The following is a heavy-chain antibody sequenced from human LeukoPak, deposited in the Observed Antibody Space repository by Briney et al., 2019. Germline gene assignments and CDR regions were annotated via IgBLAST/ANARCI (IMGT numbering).Heavy chain of an antibody. J-gene: IGHJ2*01. D-gene: IGHD4-23*01. CDR1: GGSISGHY. V-gene: IGHV4-59*08. CDR2: IFYTGST. Sequence: PSETLSLTCTVSGGSISGHYLSWIRQPPGKGLEWIAYIFYTGSTNYNPSLKSRVTISLDTSKNQFSLKLTSVTAADTAVYYCVRLSVVSPHRYFDLWGRGTLVTVSS. CDR3: VRLSVVSPHRYFDL.